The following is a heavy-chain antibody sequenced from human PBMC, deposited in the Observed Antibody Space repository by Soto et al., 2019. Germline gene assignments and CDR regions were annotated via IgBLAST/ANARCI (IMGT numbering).Heavy chain of an antibody. Sequence: GGSLRLSCAAPGFTFGSYAMSWVRLAPGKGLEWVSVAGPSGSSTFYADSVRGRFTISRDNVENTLYLQMNSLRFADTALYFCARTYYYDSTGYYRPFDSWGQGTLVTVSS. CDR1: GFTFGSYA. CDR2: AGPSGSST. J-gene: IGHJ4*02. D-gene: IGHD3-22*01. CDR3: ARTYYYDSTGYYRPFDS. V-gene: IGHV3-23*01.